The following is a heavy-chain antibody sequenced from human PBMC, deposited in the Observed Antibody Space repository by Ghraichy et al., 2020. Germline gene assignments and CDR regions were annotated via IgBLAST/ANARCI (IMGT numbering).Heavy chain of an antibody. CDR1: GFTFSNVW. D-gene: IGHD2-15*01. Sequence: GESLNISCAASGFTFSNVWMSWVRQAPGKGLEWVGRIKSNADGGTTDYAAPLKDRFTISRDDSKNTLYLQMNSLKTEDTAVYYCTTFAFIVVGGPKWGQGTLVTVS. V-gene: IGHV3-15*01. CDR2: IKSNADGGTT. CDR3: TTFAFIVVGGPK. J-gene: IGHJ4*02.